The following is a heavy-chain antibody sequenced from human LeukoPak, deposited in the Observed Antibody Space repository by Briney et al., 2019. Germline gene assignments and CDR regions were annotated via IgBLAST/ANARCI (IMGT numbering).Heavy chain of an antibody. Sequence: SETLSLTCAVYGGSFSGYYWSWIRQPPGKGLEWIGEINHSGGTNYNPSLKSRVTISVDTSKNQFSLKLSSVTAADTAVYYCARGQTNNPFLVGWGQGTLVTVSS. CDR1: GGSFSGYY. CDR3: ARGQTNNPFLVG. D-gene: IGHD1-14*01. V-gene: IGHV4-34*01. J-gene: IGHJ4*02. CDR2: INHSGGT.